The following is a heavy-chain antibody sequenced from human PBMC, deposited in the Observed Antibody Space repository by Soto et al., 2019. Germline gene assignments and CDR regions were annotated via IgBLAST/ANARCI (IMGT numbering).Heavy chain of an antibody. CDR1: GFTFDSYD. CDR3: AKAFEESGTYRRHFDV. D-gene: IGHD3-9*01. Sequence: HPGGSLRLSCAASGFTFDSYDMTWVRQAPGKGLEWVSGISGSGSTTYYADSVQGRFTISRDKSNNTLYLQMSSLSAEDTALYFCAKAFEESGTYRRHFDVSSRGTLHTVSS. V-gene: IGHV3-23*01. J-gene: IGHJ2*01. CDR2: ISGSGSTT.